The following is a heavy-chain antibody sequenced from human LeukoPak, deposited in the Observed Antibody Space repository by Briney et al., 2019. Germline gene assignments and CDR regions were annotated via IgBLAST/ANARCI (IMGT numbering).Heavy chain of an antibody. CDR3: AQGDSGSVYYYMDV. Sequence: SETLSLTCAVYGGSFSGYYWSWIRQPPGKGLEWIGEINHRGSTNYNPSLKSRVTILVDTSKNQFSLKLSSVTAADTAVYYCAQGDSGSVYYYMDVWGKGTTVTVSS. CDR2: INHRGST. V-gene: IGHV4-34*01. D-gene: IGHD6-6*01. CDR1: GGSFSGYY. J-gene: IGHJ6*03.